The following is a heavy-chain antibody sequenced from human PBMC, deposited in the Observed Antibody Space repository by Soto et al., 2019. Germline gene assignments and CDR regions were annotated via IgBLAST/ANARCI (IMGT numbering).Heavy chain of an antibody. J-gene: IGHJ4*02. CDR2: ISSSSSYT. Sequence: PGGSLRLSCAAAGFNFSDYYRSWIRQAPGKGLEWVSYISSSSSYTNYADSVKGRFTISRDNAKNSLYLQMNSLRAEDTAVYYCARRNIAAAGIVDYWGQGTLVTVSS. CDR3: ARRNIAAAGIVDY. CDR1: GFNFSDYY. V-gene: IGHV3-11*03. D-gene: IGHD6-13*01.